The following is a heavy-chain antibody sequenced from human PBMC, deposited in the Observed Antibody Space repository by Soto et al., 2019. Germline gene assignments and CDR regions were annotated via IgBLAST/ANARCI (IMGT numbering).Heavy chain of an antibody. CDR1: GFSLSTSGVG. Sequence: QITLKESGPTLVKPKQTLTLTCTFSGFSLSTSGVGVGWIRQPPGKALEWLALIYWNDDKSYSPSLKTRLTITQDTSKNQVVLTMTNMDPVDTATYYCAHRLAYYDFGSGYYRFDPWGQGTLVTVSS. V-gene: IGHV2-5*01. D-gene: IGHD3-3*01. CDR2: IYWNDDK. J-gene: IGHJ5*02. CDR3: AHRLAYYDFGSGYYRFDP.